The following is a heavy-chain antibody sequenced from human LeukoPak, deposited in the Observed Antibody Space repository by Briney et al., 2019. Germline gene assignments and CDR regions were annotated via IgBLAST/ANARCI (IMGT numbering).Heavy chain of an antibody. V-gene: IGHV1-8*01. J-gene: IGHJ4*02. Sequence: GASVKVSCKASGYTFTSYDINWVRQATGQGLEWMGWMNPNSGNTGYAQKFQGRVTMTRNTSISTAYMELSSLRSEDTAVYYCARGNNTFEMATLALDHWGQGALVTVSS. CDR2: MNPNSGNT. CDR1: GYTFTSYD. CDR3: ARGNNTFEMATLALDH. D-gene: IGHD5-24*01.